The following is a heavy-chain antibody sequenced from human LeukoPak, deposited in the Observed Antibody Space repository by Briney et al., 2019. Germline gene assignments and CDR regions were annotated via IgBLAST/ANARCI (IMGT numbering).Heavy chain of an antibody. J-gene: IGHJ4*02. CDR1: GFTFHNYA. D-gene: IGHD5/OR15-5a*01. V-gene: IGHV3-43*02. CDR3: ARDHVYGGADY. Sequence: GGSLRLSCAASGFTFHNYAIHWVRQAPGKGLEWVSLTSGDGITAYFADSVKGRFTISRDNSKSSLFLQMNSLRTEDTALYYCARDHVYGGADYWGQGTLVTVSS. CDR2: TSGDGITA.